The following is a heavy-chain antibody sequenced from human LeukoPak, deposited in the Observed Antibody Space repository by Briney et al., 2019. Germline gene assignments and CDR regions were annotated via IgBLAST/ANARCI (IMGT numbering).Heavy chain of an antibody. CDR3: AAPYSSTWFDY. J-gene: IGHJ4*02. D-gene: IGHD6-13*01. CDR1: GFTFTGRSA. CDR2: IVGGSDNT. V-gene: IGHV1-58*01. Sequence: GTSVKVSCKASGFTFTGRSAVQRVRQARGQRPEWIGWIVGGSDNTNYAQKFQERVTITRDMSTSTAYMELSRLRSEDTAVYYCAAPYSSTWFDYWGQGTLVTVSS.